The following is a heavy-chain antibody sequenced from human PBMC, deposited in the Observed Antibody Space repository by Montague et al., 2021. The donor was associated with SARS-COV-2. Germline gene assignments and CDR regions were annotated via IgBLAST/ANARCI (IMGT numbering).Heavy chain of an antibody. V-gene: IGHV3-30*04. J-gene: IGHJ4*02. CDR1: GFTFSSYA. CDR3: ASIITMVRGVPDY. CDR2: ISYDGSNK. D-gene: IGHD3-10*01. Sequence: SLRLSCAASGFTFSSYAMHWVRQAPGKGLEWVAVISYDGSNKYYADSVKGRITISRDNSKNTLYLQMNSLRAEDTAVYYCASIITMVRGVPDYWGQGTLVTVSS.